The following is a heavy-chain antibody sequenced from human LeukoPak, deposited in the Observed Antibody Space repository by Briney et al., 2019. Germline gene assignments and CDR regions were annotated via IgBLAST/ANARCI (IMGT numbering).Heavy chain of an antibody. CDR1: GFTFSSFW. Sequence: GGSLRLSCAASGFTFSSFWMHWVRHAPGKGLVWVSRIKSDGSTNYADSVKGRFTISRDNAKNTVSLQMNSLRVEDTGVYHCARAPSEIGGYYPEYFRHWGQGTLVTVSS. CDR3: ARAPSEIGGYYPEYFRH. J-gene: IGHJ1*01. V-gene: IGHV3-74*01. D-gene: IGHD3-22*01. CDR2: IKSDGST.